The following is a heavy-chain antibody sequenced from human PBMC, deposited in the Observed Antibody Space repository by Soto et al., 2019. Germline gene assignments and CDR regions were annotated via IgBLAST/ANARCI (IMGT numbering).Heavy chain of an antibody. D-gene: IGHD4-4*01. CDR2: IVVGSGNT. Sequence: SVKVSCKASGFTFTSSAVQWVRQARGQRLEWIGWIVVGSGNTNYAQKFQERVTITRDMSTSTAYMEMSSLRSEDTAVYYCAADRSNYGPNWFDPWGQGTLVTVSS. CDR3: AADRSNYGPNWFDP. CDR1: GFTFTSSA. V-gene: IGHV1-58*01. J-gene: IGHJ5*02.